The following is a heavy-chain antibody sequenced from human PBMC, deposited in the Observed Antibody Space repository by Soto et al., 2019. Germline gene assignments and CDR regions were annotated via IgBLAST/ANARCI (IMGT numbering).Heavy chain of an antibody. V-gene: IGHV3-23*01. J-gene: IGHJ5*02. CDR1: GFTYSSYA. CDR2: ISGSGGST. Sequence: PGGSLRLSCASSGFTYSSYAMSWVHQAPGKGLEWVSAISGSGGSTYYADSVKGRFTISRDNSKNTLYLQMNSLRAEGTAVYYCAKDLNWFDPWGQGTLVTVSS. CDR3: AKDLNWFDP.